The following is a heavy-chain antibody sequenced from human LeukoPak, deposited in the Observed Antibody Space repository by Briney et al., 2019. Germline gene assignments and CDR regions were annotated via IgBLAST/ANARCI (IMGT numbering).Heavy chain of an antibody. J-gene: IGHJ6*02. CDR2: ISASGGST. CDR3: ARDQTYSSSSYYYYGMDV. CDR1: GFTFRSHD. D-gene: IGHD6-6*01. Sequence: GGSLRLSCAASGFTFRSHDMSWVRQAPGKGLEWVSGISASGGSTFYADSVKGRFTISRDNSKNTLYLQMNSLRAEDTAVYYCARDQTYSSSSYYYYGMDVWGQGTTVTVSS. V-gene: IGHV3-23*01.